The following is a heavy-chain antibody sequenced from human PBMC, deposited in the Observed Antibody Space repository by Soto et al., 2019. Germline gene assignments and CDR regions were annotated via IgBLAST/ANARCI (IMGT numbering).Heavy chain of an antibody. J-gene: IGHJ5*02. Sequence: QVQLQESGPRLVRPSETLSLTCTVSGVSIDNFFWSWIRQSPGKGLEWIGYVSRGGTAAYMSEGETTNYTPPLESRATISLDLPKNQFSLKLTSVTAADTAVYYCARDRGGITVASKPLGEWFDPWGQGTLVTVSS. CDR3: ARDRGGITVASKPLGEWFDP. CDR2: VSRGGTAAYMSEGETT. CDR1: GVSIDNFF. D-gene: IGHD5-12*01. V-gene: IGHV4-59*01.